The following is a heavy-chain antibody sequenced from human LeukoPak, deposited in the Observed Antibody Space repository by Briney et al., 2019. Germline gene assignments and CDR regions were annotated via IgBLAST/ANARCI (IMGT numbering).Heavy chain of an antibody. CDR2: IYSGGST. Sequence: PGGSLRLSCAVSGFTVSSNYMSWVRQAPGKGLEWVSVIYSGGSTSYADSVKGRFTISRGNSKNTLYLQMNSLRAEDTAVYYCARLSSGPIDYWGQGTLVTVSS. CDR1: GFTVSSNY. J-gene: IGHJ4*02. V-gene: IGHV3-66*01. CDR3: ARLSSGPIDY. D-gene: IGHD6-19*01.